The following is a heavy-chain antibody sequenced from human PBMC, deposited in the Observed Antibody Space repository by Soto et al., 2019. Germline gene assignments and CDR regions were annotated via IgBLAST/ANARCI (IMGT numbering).Heavy chain of an antibody. Sequence: ASVKVSCKASGYTFTSYGISWVRQAPGQGLEWMGWISAYNGNTNYAQKLQGRVTMTTDTSTSTAYMELRSLRSDDTAVYYCAREGMVRGVRKTPPFDYWGQGTLVTVSS. D-gene: IGHD3-10*01. CDR2: ISAYNGNT. J-gene: IGHJ4*02. CDR3: AREGMVRGVRKTPPFDY. CDR1: GYTFTSYG. V-gene: IGHV1-18*01.